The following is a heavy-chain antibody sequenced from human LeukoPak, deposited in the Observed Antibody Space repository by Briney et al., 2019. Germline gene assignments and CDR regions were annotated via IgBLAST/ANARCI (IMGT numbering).Heavy chain of an antibody. J-gene: IGHJ4*02. Sequence: SETLSLTCTVSGGSISSSSYYWGWIRQPPGKGLEWIGSIYYSGSTYYNPSIKSRVTISVDTSKNQFSLKLSSVTAADTAVYYCASLVGATFLDYWGQGTLVTVSS. CDR1: GGSISSSSYY. V-gene: IGHV4-39*01. CDR2: IYYSGST. D-gene: IGHD1-26*01. CDR3: ASLVGATFLDY.